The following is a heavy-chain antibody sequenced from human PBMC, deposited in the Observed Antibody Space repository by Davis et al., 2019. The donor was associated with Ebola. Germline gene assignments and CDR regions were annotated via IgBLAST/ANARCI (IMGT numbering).Heavy chain of an antibody. CDR2: ISSSSSYI. D-gene: IGHD6-19*01. V-gene: IGHV3-21*01. J-gene: IGHJ4*02. Sequence: GESLKISCAASGFTFSSYSMNWVRQAPGKGLEWVSSISSSSSYIYYADSVKGRFTISRDDAKNTLFLQMNSLGAEDTAVYYCGRGGVAGTFDYWGRGTLVTVSS. CDR3: GRGGVAGTFDY. CDR1: GFTFSSYS.